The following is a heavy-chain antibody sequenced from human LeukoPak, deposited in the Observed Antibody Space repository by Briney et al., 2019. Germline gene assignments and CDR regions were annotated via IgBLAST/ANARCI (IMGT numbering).Heavy chain of an antibody. CDR1: GFTFSSYS. J-gene: IGHJ4*02. V-gene: IGHV3-21*01. Sequence: GGSLRLSCAASGFTFSSYSMNWVRQAPGKGLEWVSSISSSSSYIYYADSVKGRFTISRDNAKNSLYLQMNSLRAEDTAVYYCARDSNYYDSSGYSEFDYWGQGTLVTVSS. CDR3: ARDSNYYDSSGYSEFDY. CDR2: ISSSSSYI. D-gene: IGHD3-22*01.